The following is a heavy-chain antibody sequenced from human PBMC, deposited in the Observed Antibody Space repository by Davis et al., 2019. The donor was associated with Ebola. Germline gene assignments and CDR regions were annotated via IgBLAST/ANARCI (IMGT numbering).Heavy chain of an antibody. V-gene: IGHV4-34*01. J-gene: IGHJ4*02. D-gene: IGHD2-2*01. Sequence: PSETLSLTCAVYGGSFSGYYWSWIRQPPGKGLEWIGEINHSGSTNYNPSLKSRVTISVDTSKNQFSLKLSSVTAADTAVYYCARVEYCSSTSCGPFDYWGQGTLVTVSS. CDR3: ARVEYCSSTSCGPFDY. CDR1: GGSFSGYY. CDR2: INHSGST.